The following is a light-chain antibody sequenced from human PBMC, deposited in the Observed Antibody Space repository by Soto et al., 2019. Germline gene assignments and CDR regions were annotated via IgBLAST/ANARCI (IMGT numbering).Light chain of an antibody. J-gene: IGLJ1*01. CDR1: SSDVGAYNY. Sequence: QSALTQPASVSGSPGQSITISCTGTSSDVGAYNYVSWYQQHPGKATRLMIYDVSTRPSGVSDRFSGSKSGNTASLTISGLQAEDDADYYCSSYTTTSRVFGTGTKVTVL. CDR2: DVS. CDR3: SSYTTTSRV. V-gene: IGLV2-14*01.